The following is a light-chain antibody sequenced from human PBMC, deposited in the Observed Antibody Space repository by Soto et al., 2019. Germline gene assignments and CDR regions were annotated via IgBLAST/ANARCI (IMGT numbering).Light chain of an antibody. CDR2: DVS. J-gene: IGKJ1*01. V-gene: IGKV1-5*01. CDR1: QTIDNW. CDR3: QQYRTYWT. Sequence: IQMTQSPSTLSASVGDRVTVTCRASQTIDNWLAWYQQRPGQTPKLLIYDVSILQSVVPSRFSGSGSGTEFTLTITNLHPEDFATDYCQQYRTYWTFGQGNTGVLK.